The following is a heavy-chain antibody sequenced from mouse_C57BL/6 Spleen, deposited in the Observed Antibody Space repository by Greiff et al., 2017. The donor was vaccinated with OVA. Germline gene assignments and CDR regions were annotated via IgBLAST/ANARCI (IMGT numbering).Heavy chain of an antibody. V-gene: IGHV10-1*01. Sequence: EVKLMESGGGLVQPKGSLKLSCAASGFSFNTYAMNWVRQAPGKGLEWVARIRSKSNNYATYYADSVKDRFTISRDDSESMLYLQMNNLKTEDTAMYYCVRHGNYYGSSHWYFDVWGTGTTVTVSS. CDR2: IRSKSNNYAT. CDR1: GFSFNTYA. J-gene: IGHJ1*03. D-gene: IGHD1-1*01. CDR3: VRHGNYYGSSHWYFDV.